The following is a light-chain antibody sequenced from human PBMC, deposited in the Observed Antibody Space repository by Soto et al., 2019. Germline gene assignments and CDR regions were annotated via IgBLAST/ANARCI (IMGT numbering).Light chain of an antibody. CDR3: SSYTNTGTWDV. Sequence: LTQPASVSGSPGQSITISCTGSSRDVGGYDYVSWYQQHPGKAPKLMIFEVNRRPSGVSDRFSGSKSGNTASLTISGLQTEDEADYYCSSYTNTGTWDVFGTGTKVTVL. J-gene: IGLJ1*01. CDR2: EVN. CDR1: SRDVGGYDY. V-gene: IGLV2-14*01.